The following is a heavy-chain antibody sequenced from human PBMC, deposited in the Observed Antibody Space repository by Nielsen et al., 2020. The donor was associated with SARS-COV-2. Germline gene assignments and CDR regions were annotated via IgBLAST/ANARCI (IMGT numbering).Heavy chain of an antibody. D-gene: IGHD2-2*01. V-gene: IGHV3-30*03. CDR3: VRDLSYASGGAYNFDH. Sequence: GGSMRLSCAASGFAFSSHGMHWVRQAPGKGLEWVGVISYEGSSIHYEDSLKRRFTISRDNFGNTVILQMSALRLEDTAVYFCVRDLSYASGGAYNFDHWGRGTLVTVSS. J-gene: IGHJ4*02. CDR2: ISYEGSSI. CDR1: GFAFSSHG.